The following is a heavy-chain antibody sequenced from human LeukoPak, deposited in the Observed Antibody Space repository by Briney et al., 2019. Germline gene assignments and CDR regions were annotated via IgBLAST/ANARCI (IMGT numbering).Heavy chain of an antibody. CDR2: IIPILGIA. V-gene: IGHV1-69*04. D-gene: IGHD1-26*01. Sequence: ASVKVSCKASGGTFSSYAISWVRQAPGQGLEWMGRIIPILGIANYAQKFQGRVTITADKSTSTAYMELRSLRSDDTAVYYCAREWELLYYFDYWGQGTLVTVSS. CDR3: AREWELLYYFDY. J-gene: IGHJ4*02. CDR1: GGTFSSYA.